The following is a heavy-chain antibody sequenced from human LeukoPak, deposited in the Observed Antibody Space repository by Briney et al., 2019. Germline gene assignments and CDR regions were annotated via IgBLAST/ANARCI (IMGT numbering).Heavy chain of an antibody. D-gene: IGHD2-8*01. CDR2: ITVSGGST. CDR1: GFTFSSFG. J-gene: IGHJ4*02. V-gene: IGHV3-23*01. CDR3: AKVFFMDY. Sequence: GGSLRLSCAASGFTFSSFGMSWVRQAPGKGLEWVSAITVSGGSTNYADSVKGRFTISRDNSKNTLYLQMNSLRAEDTAVYYCAKVFFMDYWGQGTLVSVSS.